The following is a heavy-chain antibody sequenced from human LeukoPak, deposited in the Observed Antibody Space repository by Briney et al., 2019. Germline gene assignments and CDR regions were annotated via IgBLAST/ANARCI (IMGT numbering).Heavy chain of an antibody. CDR2: IYHSGST. V-gene: IGHV4-34*01. J-gene: IGHJ4*02. D-gene: IGHD2-15*01. CDR1: GGSFSGYY. CDR3: ASGRIFVDY. Sequence: SETLSLTCAVYGGSFSGYYWSWIRQPPGKGLEWIGEIYHSGSTNYNPSLKSRVTISVGKSKNQFSLKLSSVTAADTAVYYCASGRIFVDYWGQGTLVTVSS.